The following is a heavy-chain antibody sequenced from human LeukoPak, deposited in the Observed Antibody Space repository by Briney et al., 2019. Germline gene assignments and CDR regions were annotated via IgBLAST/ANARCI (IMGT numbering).Heavy chain of an antibody. D-gene: IGHD1-26*01. V-gene: IGHV3-74*01. J-gene: IGHJ4*02. CDR1: GFTFSSYC. CDR2: INSDGSYT. Sequence: GGSLRLSCSASGFTFSSYCMHWVRQAPGKGPAPVSRINSDGSYTNYADSVKGRWTIPRDNAKNALYLQMNSLRAEDTAGDSGASAPRGGSSDYWGQGALVPVSS. CDR3: ASAPRGGSSDY.